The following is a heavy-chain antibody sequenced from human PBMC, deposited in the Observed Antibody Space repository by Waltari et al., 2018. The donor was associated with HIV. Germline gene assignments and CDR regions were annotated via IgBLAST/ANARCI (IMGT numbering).Heavy chain of an antibody. J-gene: IGHJ4*02. CDR3: AKKFGHYDLLTAYDY. V-gene: IGHV3-23*01. Sequence: VELLDSGGGLEQPGGSLRLSCAAAGFTFNRYGMAWIRRDPGKGLEWVSLITDTGESTYYADSVKGRFTISRDYAKKAVYLHMSVMRAEDTAVYYCAKKFGHYDLLTAYDYWGRGTLVIVSS. D-gene: IGHD3-9*01. CDR1: GFTFNRYG. CDR2: ITDTGEST.